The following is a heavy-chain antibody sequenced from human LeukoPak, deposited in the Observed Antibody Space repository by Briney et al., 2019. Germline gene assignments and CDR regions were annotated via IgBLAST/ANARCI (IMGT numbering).Heavy chain of an antibody. D-gene: IGHD3-22*01. Sequence: GESLKISCKGSGYSFTSYWIGWVRQMPGKGLEWMGIIYPGDSDTRYSPSFQGQVTISADKSISTAYLQWSSLKASDTAMYYCVRHYYDSSGSLRGIDYWGQGTLVTVSS. J-gene: IGHJ4*02. CDR2: IYPGDSDT. CDR1: GYSFTSYW. V-gene: IGHV5-51*01. CDR3: VRHYYDSSGSLRGIDY.